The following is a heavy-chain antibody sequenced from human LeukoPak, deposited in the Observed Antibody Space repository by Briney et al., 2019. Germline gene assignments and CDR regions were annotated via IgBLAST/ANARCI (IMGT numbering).Heavy chain of an antibody. CDR1: GGTFSSYT. J-gene: IGHJ4*02. V-gene: IGHV1-69*04. CDR3: ARDGMRGSFDY. CDR2: IIPILGIA. D-gene: IGHD2-8*01. Sequence: SVKVSCKASGGTFSSYTISWVRPPPGQGLEWMGRIIPILGIANYAQKFQGRVTITADKSTSTAYMELSSLRSEDTAVYYCARDGMRGSFDYWGQGTLVTVSS.